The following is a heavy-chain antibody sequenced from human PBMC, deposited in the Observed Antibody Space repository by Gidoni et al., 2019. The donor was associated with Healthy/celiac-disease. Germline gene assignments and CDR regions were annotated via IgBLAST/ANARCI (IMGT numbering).Heavy chain of an antibody. J-gene: IGHJ5*02. CDR1: GFTFSSYE. V-gene: IGHV3-48*03. CDR3: ARGGVWFGDANWFDP. D-gene: IGHD3-10*01. CDR2: ISSSGSTI. Sequence: EVQLVESGGGLVQPGGSLRPSCAASGFTFSSYEMNWVRQAPGKGLEWVSYISSSGSTIYYADSVKGRFTISRDNAKNSLYLQMNSLRAEDTAVYYCARGGVWFGDANWFDPWGQGTLVTVSS.